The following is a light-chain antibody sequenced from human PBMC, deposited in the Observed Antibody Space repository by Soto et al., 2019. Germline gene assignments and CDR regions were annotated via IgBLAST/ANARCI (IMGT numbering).Light chain of an antibody. CDR1: ETVYEY. CDR2: DAI. J-gene: IGKJ4*01. V-gene: IGKV3-11*01. Sequence: EIELTQSPATLSLSPGERATLSCRASETVYEYLAWYQQKPGQAPRLLIYDAINRATGIPARFSGSGSGTDFTLTISSREPEDFGVYYCQQRSKWVTFGRGTKLEIK. CDR3: QQRSKWVT.